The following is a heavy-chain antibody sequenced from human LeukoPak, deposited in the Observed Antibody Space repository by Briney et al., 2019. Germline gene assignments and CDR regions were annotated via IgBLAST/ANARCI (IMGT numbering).Heavy chain of an antibody. Sequence: GESLNTSCQRSRYSFTSYWIGWLLQMPGKGLRWKRIIYPGDSDTRYSPSLQGQGTISADKSISTAYLQWSSLKASDTAMYYCARRVDDGFNYWGQGTLVTVSS. CDR2: IYPGDSDT. J-gene: IGHJ4*02. V-gene: IGHV5-51*01. CDR1: RYSFTSYW. CDR3: ARRVDDGFNY. D-gene: IGHD3-3*01.